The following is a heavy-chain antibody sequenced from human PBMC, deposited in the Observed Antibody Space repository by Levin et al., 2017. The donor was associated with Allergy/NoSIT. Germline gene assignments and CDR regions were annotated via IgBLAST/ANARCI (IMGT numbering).Heavy chain of an antibody. J-gene: IGHJ3*02. V-gene: IGHV3-15*01. CDR3: TTEIRYSGSYDDDAFDI. D-gene: IGHD1-26*01. CDR1: GFTFSNAW. Sequence: PGGSLRLSCAASGFTFSNAWMSWVRQAPGKGLEWVGRIKSKTDGGTTDYAAPVKGRFTISRDDSKNTLYLQMNSLKTEDTAVYYCTTEIRYSGSYDDDAFDIWGQGTMVTVSS. CDR2: IKSKTDGGTT.